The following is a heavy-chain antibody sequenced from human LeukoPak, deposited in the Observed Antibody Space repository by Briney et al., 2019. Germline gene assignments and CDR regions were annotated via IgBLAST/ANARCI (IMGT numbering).Heavy chain of an antibody. Sequence: SETLSLTCAVYGGSFSGYYWSWIRQPPGKGLEWIGEINHSGSTNYNPSLKSRVTISVDTSKNQFPLKLSSVTAADTAVYYCARGFRRAAAGTRWGAFDIWGQGTMVTVSS. CDR1: GGSFSGYY. D-gene: IGHD6-13*01. CDR3: ARGFRRAAAGTRWGAFDI. J-gene: IGHJ3*02. CDR2: INHSGST. V-gene: IGHV4-34*01.